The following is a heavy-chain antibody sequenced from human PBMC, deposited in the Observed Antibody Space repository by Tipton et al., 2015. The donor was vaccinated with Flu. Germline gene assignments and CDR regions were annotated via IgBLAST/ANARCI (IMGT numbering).Heavy chain of an antibody. Sequence: TLSLTCTVSGGSISSYYWSWIRPPAGKGLEWIGRIYTSGSTHINPSLKSRVTMSVDPSENQFSLKLSPVTAADTAVYYCARDSGIVVVNLGYYYYGMDVWGQGTTVTVSS. CDR2: IYTSGST. D-gene: IGHD2-21*01. CDR3: ARDSGIVVVNLGYYYYGMDV. V-gene: IGHV4-4*07. CDR1: GGSISSYY. J-gene: IGHJ6*02.